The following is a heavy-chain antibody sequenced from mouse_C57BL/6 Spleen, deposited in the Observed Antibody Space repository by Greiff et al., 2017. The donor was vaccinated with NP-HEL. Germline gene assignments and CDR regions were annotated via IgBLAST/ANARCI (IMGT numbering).Heavy chain of an antibody. J-gene: IGHJ1*03. CDR3: ARDSIPWYFDV. D-gene: IGHD2-10*02. V-gene: IGHV1-64*01. Sequence: QVQLKQPGAELVKPGASVKLSCKASGYTFTSYWMHWVKQRPGPGLEWIGMIHPNRGSTNYNEKFKSKATLPVDNSSSTAYMQLSSLTSEDSAVYYCARDSIPWYFDVWGTGTTVTVSS. CDR2: IHPNRGST. CDR1: GYTFTSYW.